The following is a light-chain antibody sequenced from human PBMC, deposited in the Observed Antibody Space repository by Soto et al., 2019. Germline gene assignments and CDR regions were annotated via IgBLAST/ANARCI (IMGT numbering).Light chain of an antibody. V-gene: IGKV3-20*01. CDR3: QQFGSSPRT. CDR2: GAS. Sequence: EIVLTQSPGTLSVPPGERATLSCRASQSVSSSYLAWYQQKPGQAPRLLLYGASSRATGVPDRFSGSGSGTDFTLTISRLEPEDFAVYYCQQFGSSPRTFGQGTKVDIK. J-gene: IGKJ1*01. CDR1: QSVSSSY.